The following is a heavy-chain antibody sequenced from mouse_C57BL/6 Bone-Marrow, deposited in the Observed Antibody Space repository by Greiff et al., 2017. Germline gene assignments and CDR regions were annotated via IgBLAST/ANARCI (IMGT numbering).Heavy chain of an antibody. CDR2: IHPNSGST. CDR3: ARAPFYYGNSAWFAY. Sequence: QVQLQQPGAELVKPGASVKLSCKASGYTFTSYWMHWVKQRPGQGLEWIGMIHPNSGSTNYTEKFKSKATMTVDKSSSTAYMQLSSLTSEDSAVYYCARAPFYYGNSAWFAYWGQGTLVTVSA. D-gene: IGHD2-1*01. CDR1: GYTFTSYW. V-gene: IGHV1-64*01. J-gene: IGHJ3*01.